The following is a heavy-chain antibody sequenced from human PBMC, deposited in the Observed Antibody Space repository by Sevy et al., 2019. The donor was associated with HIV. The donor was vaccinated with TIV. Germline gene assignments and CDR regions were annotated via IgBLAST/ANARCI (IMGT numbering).Heavy chain of an antibody. V-gene: IGHV7-4-1*02. Sequence: ASVKVSCKASGYTFTSYAMNWVRQAPGQGLEWMGWINTNTGNPTYAQGFTGRFVFSLDTSVSTAYLQISSLKAEDTAVYYCARVANYDILTGYYYFDYWGQGTLVTVSS. CDR2: INTNTGNP. J-gene: IGHJ4*02. D-gene: IGHD3-9*01. CDR3: ARVANYDILTGYYYFDY. CDR1: GYTFTSYA.